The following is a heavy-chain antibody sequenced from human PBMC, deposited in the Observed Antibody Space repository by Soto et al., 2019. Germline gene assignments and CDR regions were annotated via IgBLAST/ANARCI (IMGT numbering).Heavy chain of an antibody. J-gene: IGHJ4*02. CDR1: GATFSSYA. Sequence: QVQLVQSGAEVRQPASSEKVSCKTSGATFSSYAITWVQQAPGQGLEWMGGIVPTVDTSTYAQKFQGRVTITADKFTNTVYMDLSSLRSDHTAVYYCVRVVAIPGYPDNWGQGTLVTVSS. CDR2: IVPTVDTS. V-gene: IGHV1-69*14. CDR3: VRVVAIPGYPDN. D-gene: IGHD5-12*01.